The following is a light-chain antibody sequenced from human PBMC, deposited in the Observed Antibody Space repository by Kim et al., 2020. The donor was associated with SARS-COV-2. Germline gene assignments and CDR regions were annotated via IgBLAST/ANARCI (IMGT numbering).Light chain of an antibody. CDR1: QSLSSSY. Sequence: PGESATLSCRASQSLSSSYLAWFQHKPGQAPRRLIYGVSSRATGIPDRFSGSGSGTDFTLTISRLDPEDFAVYYCQQYGRSPHFGPGTRLEIK. V-gene: IGKV3-20*01. CDR3: QQYGRSPH. CDR2: GVS. J-gene: IGKJ5*01.